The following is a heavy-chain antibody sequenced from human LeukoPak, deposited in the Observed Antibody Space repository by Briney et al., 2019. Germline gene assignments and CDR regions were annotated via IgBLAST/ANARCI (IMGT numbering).Heavy chain of an antibody. Sequence: SVKVSCKASGGTFSSYAISWVRQAPGQGLEWMGRIIPIFGTANYAKKFQGRVTITADKSTSTAYMELSSLRSEDTAVYYCAREVGRGYSGYDTVAFDYWGQGTLVTVSS. D-gene: IGHD5-12*01. CDR1: GGTFSSYA. CDR3: AREVGRGYSGYDTVAFDY. V-gene: IGHV1-69*06. CDR2: IIPIFGTA. J-gene: IGHJ4*02.